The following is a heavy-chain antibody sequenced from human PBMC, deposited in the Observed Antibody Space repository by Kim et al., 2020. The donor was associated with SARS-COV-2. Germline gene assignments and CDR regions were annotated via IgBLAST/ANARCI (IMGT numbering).Heavy chain of an antibody. CDR3: ARRDAFDI. Sequence: SETLSLTCTVSGGSISSSSYYWGWIRQPPGKGLEWIGSIYYSGSTYYNPSLKSRVTISVDTSKNQFSLKLSSVTAADTAVYYCARRDAFDIWGQGTMVTVSS. CDR1: GGSISSSSYY. CDR2: IYYSGST. J-gene: IGHJ3*02. V-gene: IGHV4-39*01.